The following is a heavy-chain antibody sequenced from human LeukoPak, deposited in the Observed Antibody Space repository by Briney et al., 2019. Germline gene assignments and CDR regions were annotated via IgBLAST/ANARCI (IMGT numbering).Heavy chain of an antibody. CDR3: ARDLRVVITGSFDS. CDR2: INWNGDST. D-gene: IGHD3-22*01. V-gene: IGHV3-20*04. Sequence: GGSLRLSCAASGFSFDDHGLTWVRKARGEGLECVSGINWNGDSTDYADSVKGRFTISRDNAKNSLYLQMNSLRAEDTALYYCARDLRVVITGSFDSWGQGTLVTVSS. CDR1: GFSFDDHG. J-gene: IGHJ4*02.